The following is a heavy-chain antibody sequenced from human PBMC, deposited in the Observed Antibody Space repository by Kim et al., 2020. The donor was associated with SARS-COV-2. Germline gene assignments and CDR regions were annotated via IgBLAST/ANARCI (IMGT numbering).Heavy chain of an antibody. CDR1: GFTFSSYG. J-gene: IGHJ4*02. D-gene: IGHD3-22*01. V-gene: IGHV3-30*18. Sequence: GGSLRLSCAASGFTFSSYGMHWVRQAPGKGLEWVAVISYDGSNKYYADSVKGRFTISRDNSKNTLYLQMNSLRAEDTAVYYCAKDLRYYDSSGRQDYFDYWGQGTLVTVSS. CDR2: ISYDGSNK. CDR3: AKDLRYYDSSGRQDYFDY.